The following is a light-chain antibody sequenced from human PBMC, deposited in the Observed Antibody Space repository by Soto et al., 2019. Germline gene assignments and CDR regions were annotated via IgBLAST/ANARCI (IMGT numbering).Light chain of an antibody. J-gene: IGKJ1*01. CDR1: QSISNNY. Sequence: EIVLTQSPGTVSLSPGERATLSCRASQSISNNYIAWYQQKLGQAPRLLIYGAFSRATGIPTRFSGSGSGTDFTLTISRLEPEDFAVYYCQQYVTSPAFGQGTKVEIK. CDR3: QQYVTSPA. V-gene: IGKV3-20*01. CDR2: GAF.